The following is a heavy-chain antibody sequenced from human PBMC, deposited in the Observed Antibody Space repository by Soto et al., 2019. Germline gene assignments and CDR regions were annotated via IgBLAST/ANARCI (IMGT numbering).Heavy chain of an antibody. J-gene: IGHJ4*02. CDR3: AKTPDPPGSGSYYPFDY. CDR2: ISGSGGST. D-gene: IGHD3-10*01. Sequence: GGSQRLSCAASGFTVSSYAMSWVRQAPAKGLEWVSAISGSGGSTYYADSVKGRFTISRDNSKNTLYLQMNSLRAEDTAVYYCAKTPDPPGSGSYYPFDYWGQGTLVTVSS. CDR1: GFTVSSYA. V-gene: IGHV3-23*01.